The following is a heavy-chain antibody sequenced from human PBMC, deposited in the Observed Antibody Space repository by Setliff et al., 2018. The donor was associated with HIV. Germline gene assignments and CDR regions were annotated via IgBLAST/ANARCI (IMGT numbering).Heavy chain of an antibody. V-gene: IGHV1-2*06. J-gene: IGHJ4*02. CDR1: GYSFTGYY. D-gene: IGHD4-17*01. CDR2: INPKSGAT. Sequence: ASVKVSCKASGYSFTGYYVNWVRQAPGQGLEWMGRINPKSGATNLAQKFQGRVTMTRDTSISTAYMDLSRLRSDDTAVYYCARRVPPIPSGDLDYWGQGTLVTVSS. CDR3: ARRVPPIPSGDLDY.